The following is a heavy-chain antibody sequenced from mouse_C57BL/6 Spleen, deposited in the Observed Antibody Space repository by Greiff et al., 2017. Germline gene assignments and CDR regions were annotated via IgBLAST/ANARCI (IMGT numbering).Heavy chain of an antibody. D-gene: IGHD3-2*02. CDR2: ISDGGSYT. CDR1: GFTFSSYA. Sequence: EVQLVESGGGLVKPGGSLKLSCAASGFTFSSYAMSWVRQTPEKRLEWVATISDGGSYTYYPDNVKGRFTISRDNAKNNLYLQLSQLKSEDTAMYYCAREGGRKNSSGYDYFDYWGQGTTLTVSS. V-gene: IGHV5-4*01. J-gene: IGHJ2*01. CDR3: AREGGRKNSSGYDYFDY.